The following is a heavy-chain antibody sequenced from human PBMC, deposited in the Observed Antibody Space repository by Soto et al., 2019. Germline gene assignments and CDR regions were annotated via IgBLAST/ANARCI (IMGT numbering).Heavy chain of an antibody. CDR3: ARGGFSYDSSGSPSAF. D-gene: IGHD3-22*01. CDR1: GYTFTTYF. J-gene: IGHJ4*02. CDR2: INVDSGDT. Sequence: VASVKVSCKTSGYTFTTYFIHWVRQAPGQGLEWLGWINVDSGDTKSADGFKGRVTLTRDTSITTADMELTSLTSDDTAVYYCARGGFSYDSSGSPSAFWGQGTLVTVSS. V-gene: IGHV1-2*07.